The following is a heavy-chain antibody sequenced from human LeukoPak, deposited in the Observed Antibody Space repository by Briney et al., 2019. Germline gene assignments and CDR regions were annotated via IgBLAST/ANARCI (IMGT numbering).Heavy chain of an antibody. CDR3: ARDSSGWYGGSDY. J-gene: IGHJ4*02. Sequence: PSETLSLTCTVSGGSISSYYWSWIRQPPGKGLEWIGYIYYSGSTNYNPSLKSRVTISVDTSKNQFSLTLSSVTAADTAVYYCARDSSGWYGGSDYWGQGTLVTVSS. CDR2: IYYSGST. V-gene: IGHV4-59*01. D-gene: IGHD6-19*01. CDR1: GGSISSYY.